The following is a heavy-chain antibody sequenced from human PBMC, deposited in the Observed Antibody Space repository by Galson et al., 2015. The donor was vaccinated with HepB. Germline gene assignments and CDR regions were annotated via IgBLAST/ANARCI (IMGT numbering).Heavy chain of an antibody. J-gene: IGHJ6*03. V-gene: IGHV2-5*02. D-gene: IGHD3-3*02. CDR3: AHSPGPFLEWLSDYYYYYMDV. CDR1: GFSLSTSGVG. Sequence: PALVKPTQTLTLTCTFSGFSLSTSGVGVGWIRQPPGKALEWLALIYWDDDKRYSPSLKSRLTITKDTSKNQVVLTMTNMDPVDTATYYCAHSPGPFLEWLSDYYYYYMDVWGKGTTVTVSS. CDR2: IYWDDDK.